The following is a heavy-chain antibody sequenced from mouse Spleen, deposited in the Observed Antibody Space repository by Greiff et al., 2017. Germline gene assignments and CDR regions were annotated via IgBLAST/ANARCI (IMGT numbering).Heavy chain of an antibody. V-gene: IGHV1-15*01. D-gene: IGHD2-1*01. CDR2: IDPETGGT. CDR1: GYTFTDYE. Sequence: VQLQESGAELVRPGASVTLSCKASGYTFTDYEMHRVKQTPVHGLEWIGAIDPETGGTAYNQKFKGKATLTADKSSSTAYMELRSLTSEDSAVYYCTRCSYGNYAMDYWGQGTSVTVSS. J-gene: IGHJ4*01. CDR3: TRCSYGNYAMDY.